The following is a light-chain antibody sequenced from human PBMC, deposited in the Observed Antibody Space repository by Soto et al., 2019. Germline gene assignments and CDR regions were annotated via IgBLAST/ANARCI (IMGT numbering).Light chain of an antibody. Sequence: QSALTQPASVSGSPVQSITISCTGTSSDVGGYNYVSRYQQHPGKAPKFMIYDVSNRPSGVSNRFSGSKSGNTASLTISGLQAEDEADYYCSSYTTSNTRQIVFGTGTKVTVL. CDR2: DVS. V-gene: IGLV2-14*01. CDR3: SSYTTSNTRQIV. J-gene: IGLJ1*01. CDR1: SSDVGGYNY.